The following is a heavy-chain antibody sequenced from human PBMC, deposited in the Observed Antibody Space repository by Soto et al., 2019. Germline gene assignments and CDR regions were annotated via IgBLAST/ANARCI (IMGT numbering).Heavy chain of an antibody. CDR3: ARVLKTRTSGRYYYYGMDV. Sequence: QVQLVESGGGVVQPGRSLRLSCAASGLPFSSYAMNGVRQAPGKGLEGGAVISYDGSNKYYADSVKGRFTISRDNSKNTLYLQMNSLRAEDTAVYYCARVLKTRTSGRYYYYGMDVWGQGTTVTVSS. CDR1: GLPFSSYA. V-gene: IGHV3-30-3*01. CDR2: ISYDGSNK. J-gene: IGHJ6*02. D-gene: IGHD1-7*01.